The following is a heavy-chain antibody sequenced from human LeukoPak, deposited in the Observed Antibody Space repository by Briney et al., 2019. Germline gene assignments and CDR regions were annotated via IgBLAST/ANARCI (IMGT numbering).Heavy chain of an antibody. Sequence: GGSLRLSCAASGFTFDDYAMHWVRQAPGKGLEWVSLISGDGGGTYYADSVNGRFTISRDNSKNSLYLQMKSLRTEDTALYYCAKGYYDFWSGLLVDPDYWGQGTLVTVSS. CDR3: AKGYYDFWSGLLVDPDY. CDR1: GFTFDDYA. J-gene: IGHJ4*02. CDR2: ISGDGGGT. D-gene: IGHD3-3*01. V-gene: IGHV3-43*02.